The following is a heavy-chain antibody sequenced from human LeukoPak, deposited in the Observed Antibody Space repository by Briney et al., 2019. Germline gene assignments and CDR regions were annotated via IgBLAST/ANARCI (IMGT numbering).Heavy chain of an antibody. D-gene: IGHD1-1*01. CDR2: ISYDGSNK. J-gene: IGHJ4*02. Sequence: PGGSLRLSCAASGFTFSHYWMTWVRQAPGKGLEWVAVISYDGSNKYYADSVKGRFTISRDNSKNTLYLQMNSLRAEDTAVYYCASTGNWGQGTLVTVSS. V-gene: IGHV3-30*03. CDR1: GFTFSHYW. CDR3: ASTGN.